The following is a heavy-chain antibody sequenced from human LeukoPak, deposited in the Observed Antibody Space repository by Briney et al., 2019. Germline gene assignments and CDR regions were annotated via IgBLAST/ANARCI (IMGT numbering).Heavy chain of an antibody. Sequence: ASVKVSCKASGYTFTSYDINWVRQATGQGLEWMGWMNPNSGNTGYAQKFQGRVTMTRNTSISTAYMELSSLRSEDTAVYYCAREPGPLIVRPYNWFDPWGQGTLVTVSS. V-gene: IGHV1-8*01. D-gene: IGHD3-22*01. CDR2: MNPNSGNT. CDR1: GYTFTSYD. J-gene: IGHJ5*02. CDR3: AREPGPLIVRPYNWFDP.